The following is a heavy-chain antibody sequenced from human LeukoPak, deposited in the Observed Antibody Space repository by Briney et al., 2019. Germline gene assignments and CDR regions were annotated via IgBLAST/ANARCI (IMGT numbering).Heavy chain of an antibody. CDR2: ISSSSSYI. J-gene: IGHJ4*02. Sequence: GGSLRLSCAASGCTFSSYSMNWVRKAPGKGLEWVSSISSSSSYIYYADSVKGRFTISRDNAKNSLYLQMNSLRAEDTAVYYCAIDLGVYYYDSSGYIADWSEGTLVTVYS. V-gene: IGHV3-21*01. D-gene: IGHD3-22*01. CDR1: GCTFSSYS. CDR3: AIDLGVYYYDSSGYIAD.